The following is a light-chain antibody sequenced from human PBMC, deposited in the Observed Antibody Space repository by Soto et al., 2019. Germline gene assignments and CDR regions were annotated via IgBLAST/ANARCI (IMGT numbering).Light chain of an antibody. V-gene: IGLV2-18*01. CDR3: SLYTSSSTLV. Sequence: QSVLTQPPSVSGSPGQSVTISCTGTSSDVGSYNRVSWYQQPPGTAPKLMIYEVSNRPSGVPDRFSGSKSGNTASLTISGLQAEYEADYYCSLYTSSSTLVFGGGTKLTVL. CDR2: EVS. CDR1: SSDVGSYNR. J-gene: IGLJ2*01.